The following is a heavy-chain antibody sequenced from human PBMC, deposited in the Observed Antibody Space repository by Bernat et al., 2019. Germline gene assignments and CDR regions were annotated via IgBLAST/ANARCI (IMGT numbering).Heavy chain of an antibody. J-gene: IGHJ4*02. CDR2: MWFDGSNT. D-gene: IGHD2-2*01. CDR3: VRDRTLPAAGFFDY. V-gene: IGHV3-33*01. Sequence: QVQLVESGGGVVQPGRSLRLSCAASGFTFSSYGMHWVRQAPGKGLEWVAVMWFDGSNTYYADSVHDRFTISRDNSKNTLYLEMNSLRAEDTAVYYCVRDRTLPAAGFFDYWGQGTLVTVSS. CDR1: GFTFSSYG.